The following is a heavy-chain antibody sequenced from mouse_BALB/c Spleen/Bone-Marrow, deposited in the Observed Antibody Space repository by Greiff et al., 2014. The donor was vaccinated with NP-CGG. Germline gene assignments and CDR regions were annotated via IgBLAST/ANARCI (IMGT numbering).Heavy chain of an antibody. CDR3: ARYYYGFLDY. J-gene: IGHJ2*01. CDR1: GFSLTSYG. V-gene: IGHV2-9*02. CDR2: IWAGGST. D-gene: IGHD1-2*01. Sequence: QVQLKESGPGLVAPSQSLSITCTVSGFSLTSYGVHWIRQPPGKGLEWLGVIWAGGSTNYNSALMSRLSISKDNSKGQVFLKMNSLQTDDTAMYYCARYYYGFLDYWGQGTTLTVSS.